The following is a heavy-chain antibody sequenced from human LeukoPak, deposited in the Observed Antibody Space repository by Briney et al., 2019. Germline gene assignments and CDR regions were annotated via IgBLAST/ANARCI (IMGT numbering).Heavy chain of an antibody. V-gene: IGHV1-69*06. CDR2: IIPIFGTA. Sequence: GASVKVSCKTSGGTFSTYAITWVRQAPGQGLEWMGGIIPIFGTANYAQKFQGRVTITADKSTSTAYMELSSLRSEDTAVYYCAREPWYSSSWYIGWGQGTLVTVSS. J-gene: IGHJ4*02. CDR1: GGTFSTYA. CDR3: AREPWYSSSWYIG. D-gene: IGHD6-13*01.